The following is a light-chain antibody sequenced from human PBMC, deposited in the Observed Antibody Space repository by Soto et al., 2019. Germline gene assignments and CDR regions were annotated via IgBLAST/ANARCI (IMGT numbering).Light chain of an antibody. CDR1: QSINNW. J-gene: IGKJ4*01. CDR3: QQYDSYPFT. CDR2: KAS. V-gene: IGKV1-5*03. Sequence: DIQMTQSPSTLCASVGDRVTITCRASQSINNWLAWYQQKPGKAPKLLISKASNLKSGVPSRFSGTGSGTEFTLTISSLQPDDFASYYCQQYDSYPFTFGGGTKVEI.